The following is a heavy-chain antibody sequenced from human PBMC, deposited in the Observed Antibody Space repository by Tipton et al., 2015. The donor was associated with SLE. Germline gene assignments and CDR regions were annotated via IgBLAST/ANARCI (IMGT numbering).Heavy chain of an antibody. V-gene: IGHV4-39*07. CDR3: ARWGSFYYYMDV. D-gene: IGHD3-16*02. CDR1: GDSITSGPYY. Sequence: TLSLTCTISGDSITSGPYYWAWIRQPPGKGLEWIGTIYYNGFSYQSPSLKSRITMSVDTSKTQFSLTLTSMTAADTAVYYCARWGSFYYYMDVWGKGTTITVSS. CDR2: IYYNGFS. J-gene: IGHJ6*03.